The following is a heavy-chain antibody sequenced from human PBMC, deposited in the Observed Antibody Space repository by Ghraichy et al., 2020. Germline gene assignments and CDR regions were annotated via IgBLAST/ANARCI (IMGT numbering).Heavy chain of an antibody. Sequence: ASVKVSCKASGYTFTSYDINWVRQATGQGLEWMGWMNPNSGNTGYAQKFQGRVTMTRNTSISTAYMELSSLRSEDTAVYYCARRIAARPGNRPGRYYYYMDVWGKGTTVTVSS. CDR3: ARRIAARPGNRPGRYYYYMDV. CDR2: MNPNSGNT. CDR1: GYTFTSYD. J-gene: IGHJ6*03. D-gene: IGHD6-6*01. V-gene: IGHV1-8*01.